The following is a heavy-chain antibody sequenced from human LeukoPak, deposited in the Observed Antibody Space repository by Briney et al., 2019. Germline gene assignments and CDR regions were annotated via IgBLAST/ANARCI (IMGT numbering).Heavy chain of an antibody. CDR2: MNPNSGGT. D-gene: IGHD3-16*01. V-gene: IGHV1-2*02. Sequence: ASVKVSCKASGYTFTGYYLHWVRQAPGQGLEWMGWMNPNSGGTNYGQKFQGRVTMTRDTSISTAYMELSSLRSHDTAVYYCARTYVWGSYRGAFDIWGQGTMVTVSS. CDR1: GYTFTGYY. J-gene: IGHJ3*02. CDR3: ARTYVWGSYRGAFDI.